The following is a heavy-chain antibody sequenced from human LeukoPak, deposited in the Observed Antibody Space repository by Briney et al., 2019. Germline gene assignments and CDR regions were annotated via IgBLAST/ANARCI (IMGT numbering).Heavy chain of an antibody. CDR1: GYTFTGYY. V-gene: IGHV1-2*04. J-gene: IGHJ4*02. D-gene: IGHD1-26*01. CDR2: INPNSGGT. Sequence: ASVKVSCKASGYTFTGYYMHWVRQAPGQGLEWMGWINPNSGGTNYAQKFQGWVTMTRDTSISTAYMELSRLRSDGTAVYYCARVGSGSYWNYFDYWGQGTLVTVSS. CDR3: ARVGSGSYWNYFDY.